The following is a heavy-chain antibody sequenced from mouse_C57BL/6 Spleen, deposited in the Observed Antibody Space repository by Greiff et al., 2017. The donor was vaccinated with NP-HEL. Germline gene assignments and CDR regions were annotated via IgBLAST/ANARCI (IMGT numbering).Heavy chain of an antibody. CDR1: GYTFTDYY. Sequence: QVQLQQSGAELVRPGASVKLSCKASGYTFTDYYINWVKQRPGQGLEWIARIYPGSGNTYYNEKFKGKATLTAEKSSSTAYMQLSSLTSEDSAVYFCARGAAQATLDYWGQGTTLTVSS. CDR2: IYPGSGNT. D-gene: IGHD3-2*02. V-gene: IGHV1-76*01. CDR3: ARGAAQATLDY. J-gene: IGHJ2*01.